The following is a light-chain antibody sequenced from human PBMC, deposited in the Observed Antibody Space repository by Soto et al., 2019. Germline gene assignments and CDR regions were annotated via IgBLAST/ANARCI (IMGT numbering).Light chain of an antibody. CDR2: GVS. V-gene: IGLV2-14*01. CDR3: SSSTSIHPLV. CDR1: KNDIGSSDY. Sequence: QSALTQPASVSASPGQSITISCTGGKNDIGSSDYVSWYQQHPGKAPKLIIYGVSNRPSGTSDRFSGSKSGNTASLTISGLQADEEADYYCSSSTSIHPLVFGGGTKLTVL. J-gene: IGLJ3*02.